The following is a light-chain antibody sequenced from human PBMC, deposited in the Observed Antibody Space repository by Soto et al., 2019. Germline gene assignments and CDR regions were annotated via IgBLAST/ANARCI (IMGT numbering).Light chain of an antibody. Sequence: DIQMTQSPSSLSASVGDRVTITCRASQSISTYLNWYQQKPGKAPKLLIYAASSLQSGVPSRFSGSGSGTDFPLTINNLHPDDFATSYCQQIFRPLLTSGQGTRLEIK. CDR3: QQIFRPLLT. CDR1: QSISTY. V-gene: IGKV1-39*01. CDR2: AAS. J-gene: IGKJ5*01.